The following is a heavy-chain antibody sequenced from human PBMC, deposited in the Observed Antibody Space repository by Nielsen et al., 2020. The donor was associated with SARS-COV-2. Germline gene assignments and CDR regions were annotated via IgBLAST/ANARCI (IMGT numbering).Heavy chain of an antibody. CDR2: ISYDGSNK. CDR1: GFTFSGSA. V-gene: IGHV3-30-3*01. J-gene: IGHJ4*02. Sequence: GGSLRLSCAASGFTFSGSAMHWVRQAPGKGLEWVAVISYDGSNKYYADSVKGRFTISRDNSKNTLYLQMNSLRAEDTAVYYCASEGSGSRVYWGQGTLVTVSS. D-gene: IGHD3-10*01. CDR3: ASEGSGSRVY.